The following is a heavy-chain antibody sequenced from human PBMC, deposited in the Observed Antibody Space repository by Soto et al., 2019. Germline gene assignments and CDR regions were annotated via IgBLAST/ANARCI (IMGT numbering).Heavy chain of an antibody. Sequence: GESLKISCKGSGYSFTSYWISWVRQMPGKGLEWMGRIDPSDSYTNYSPSFQGHVTISADKSISTAYLQWSSLKASDTAMYYCARAKFNSYDSSGYASGAFDIWGQGTMVTVSS. CDR2: IDPSDSYT. V-gene: IGHV5-10-1*01. D-gene: IGHD3-22*01. CDR3: ARAKFNSYDSSGYASGAFDI. CDR1: GYSFTSYW. J-gene: IGHJ3*02.